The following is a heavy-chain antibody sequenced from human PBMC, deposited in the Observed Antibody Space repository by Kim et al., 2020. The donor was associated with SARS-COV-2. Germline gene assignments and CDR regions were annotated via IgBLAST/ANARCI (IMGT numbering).Heavy chain of an antibody. CDR3: ARGPKARYSSGWYRDY. D-gene: IGHD6-19*01. CDR2: INHSGST. Sequence: SETLSLTCAVYGGSFSGYYWSWIHQPPGKGLELIGEINHSGSTNYNPSLKSRVTISVDTSKNQFSLKLSSVTAADTAVYYCARGPKARYSSGWYRDYWGQGTLVTVSS. J-gene: IGHJ4*02. V-gene: IGHV4-34*01. CDR1: GGSFSGYY.